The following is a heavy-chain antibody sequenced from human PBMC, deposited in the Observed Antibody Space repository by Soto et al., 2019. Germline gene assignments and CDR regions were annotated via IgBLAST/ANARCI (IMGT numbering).Heavy chain of an antibody. J-gene: IGHJ4*02. D-gene: IGHD3-22*01. CDR2: ISGSGGST. V-gene: IGHV3-23*01. Sequence: GGSLRLSCAASGFTFSSYAMSWVRQAPGKGLEWVSAISGSGGSTYYADSVKGRFTISRDNSKNTLYLQMNSLRAEDTAVYYCAKDVGNYYDSSGFDYWGQGTLVTVSS. CDR3: AKDVGNYYDSSGFDY. CDR1: GFTFSSYA.